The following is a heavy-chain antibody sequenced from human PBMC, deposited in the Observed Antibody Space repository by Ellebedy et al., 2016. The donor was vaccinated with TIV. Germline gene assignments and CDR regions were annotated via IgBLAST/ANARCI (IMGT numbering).Heavy chain of an antibody. V-gene: IGHV4-39*01. J-gene: IGHJ4*02. CDR2: LHYSWST. CDR3: ASAREFGAVAYFGY. D-gene: IGHD3-10*01. Sequence: PSETLSLTCTVSSASITSSSYYWGWIRQSPGKGLEWIGALHYSWSTFYNPSLKSRVTMSLDTSENQFSLKLRTVTASDTAIYYCASAREFGAVAYFGYWGQGTLVTVSS. CDR1: SASITSSSYY.